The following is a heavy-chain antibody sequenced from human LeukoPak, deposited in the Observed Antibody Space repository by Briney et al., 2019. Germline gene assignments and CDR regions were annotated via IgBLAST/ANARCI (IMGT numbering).Heavy chain of an antibody. V-gene: IGHV3-23*01. CDR1: GFTFSSYA. CDR3: AKEVEYYDFWSGYPEY. Sequence: GGSLRLSCAASGFTFSSYAMSWVRQAPGKGLEWVSAISGSGGSTYYADSVKGRFTISRDNSKNTLYLQMNSLRAEDTAVYYCAKEVEYYDFWSGYPEYWGQGTLVTVSS. CDR2: ISGSGGST. J-gene: IGHJ4*02. D-gene: IGHD3-3*01.